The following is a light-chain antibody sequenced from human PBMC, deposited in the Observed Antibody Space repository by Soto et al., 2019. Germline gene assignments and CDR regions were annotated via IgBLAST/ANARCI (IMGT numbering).Light chain of an antibody. Sequence: DIQMTQSPSTLSASVGDRVTISCRASQSINNWLAWYQQKPGKAPKLMIYDASSLESGVPPRFSGRGSGTEFTLTISSLQPDDFATYYCQQYNSYPWTFGQGTKVDI. CDR1: QSINNW. CDR2: DAS. V-gene: IGKV1-5*01. J-gene: IGKJ1*01. CDR3: QQYNSYPWT.